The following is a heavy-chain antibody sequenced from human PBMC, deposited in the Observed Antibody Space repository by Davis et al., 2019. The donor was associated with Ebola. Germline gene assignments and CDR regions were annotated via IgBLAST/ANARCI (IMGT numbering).Heavy chain of an antibody. J-gene: IGHJ4*02. CDR3: ATFVDTSSDY. V-gene: IGHV1-2*06. D-gene: IGHD5-18*01. CDR2: INPNSGGT. Sequence: SVPVSCQPSVYTFTGHYMYRVRQAPGHRLEWMGRINPNSGGTNYAQKFQGRVTMTRDTSISTAYMELSRLRSDDPAVYYCATFVDTSSDYWGQGTLVTVSS. CDR1: VYTFTGHY.